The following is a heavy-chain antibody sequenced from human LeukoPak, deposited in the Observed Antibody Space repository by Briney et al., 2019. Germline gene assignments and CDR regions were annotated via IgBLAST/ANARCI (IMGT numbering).Heavy chain of an antibody. CDR1: GFTFSSYA. V-gene: IGHV3-23*01. CDR2: ISGSGGST. Sequence: GGSLRLSCAASGFTFSSYAMSWVRQAPGKGLEWVSAISGSGGSTYYADSVKGRFTISRDNSKNTLYLQMNSLRAEDTAVYYCARTPWEMATISPYYFDYWGQGTLVTVSS. CDR3: ARTPWEMATISPYYFDY. J-gene: IGHJ4*02. D-gene: IGHD5-24*01.